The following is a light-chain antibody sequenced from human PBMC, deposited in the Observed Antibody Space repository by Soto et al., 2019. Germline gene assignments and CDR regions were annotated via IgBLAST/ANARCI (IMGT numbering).Light chain of an antibody. CDR2: GAS. CDR3: QQYGTSLPYT. J-gene: IGKJ2*01. CDR1: QSVSSNF. V-gene: IGKV3-20*01. Sequence: EIVLTQSPGTLSLSPGERATLSCRASQSVSSNFLAWYQQKPGQAPRLLIYGASTRATGIPDRFSGSGSGKDFTLTISILEPEDFAVYFCQQYGTSLPYTFGQGTKLEI.